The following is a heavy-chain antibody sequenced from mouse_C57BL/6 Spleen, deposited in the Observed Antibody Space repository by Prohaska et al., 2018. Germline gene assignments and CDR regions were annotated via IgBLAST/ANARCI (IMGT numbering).Heavy chain of an antibody. CDR3: ARGYYYGSSLYYVDY. V-gene: IGHV1-52*01. CDR1: GYTFTSYW. J-gene: IGHJ2*01. Sequence: QVQLQQPGAELVRPGSSVKLSCKASGYTFTSYWMHWVKQRPIQGLEWIGNIDPSDSVTHYNQKFKDKATLTVDKSSSTAYMQLSSLTSEDSAVYYCARGYYYGSSLYYVDYWGQGTTLTVSS. CDR2: IDPSDSVT. D-gene: IGHD1-1*01.